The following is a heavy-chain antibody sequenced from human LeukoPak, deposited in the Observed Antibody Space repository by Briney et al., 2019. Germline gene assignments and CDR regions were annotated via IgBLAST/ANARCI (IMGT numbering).Heavy chain of an antibody. CDR1: GGSISSYY. D-gene: IGHD6-19*01. CDR2: IYYSGST. J-gene: IGHJ4*02. V-gene: IGHV4-59*12. Sequence: SETLSLTCTVSGGSISSYYWSWIRQPPGKGLEWIGYIYYSGSTNYNPSLKSRVTISVDTSKNQFSLKLSSVTAADTAVYYCASFSSIAVPGGWGQGTLVTVSS. CDR3: ASFSSIAVPGG.